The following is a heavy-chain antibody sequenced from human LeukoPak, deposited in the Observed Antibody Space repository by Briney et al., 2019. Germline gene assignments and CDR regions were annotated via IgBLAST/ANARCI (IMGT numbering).Heavy chain of an antibody. J-gene: IGHJ4*02. V-gene: IGHV4-4*07. D-gene: IGHD3-9*01. CDR1: GGSISSYY. CDR3: ARDGGYFDWLSFDY. Sequence: SETLSLTCTVSGGSISSYYWGWIRQPAGKGLEWIGRIYTSGSTNYNPSLKSRVAMSVDTSKNQFSLKLRSVTAADTAVYYCARDGGYFDWLSFDYWGQGTLVTVSS. CDR2: IYTSGST.